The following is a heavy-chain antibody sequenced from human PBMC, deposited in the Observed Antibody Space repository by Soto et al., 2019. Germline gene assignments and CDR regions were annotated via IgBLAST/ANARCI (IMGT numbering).Heavy chain of an antibody. Sequence: SETLSLTCRISGGSVSSGSYYGSWIRQPPGKGLEWIGYIYNNGSTNYKSSLKSRVTISVDTSKNQFSLKLSFVTAADTAVYYCARRDPEWELGGGWFDPWGHGTLVTVSS. J-gene: IGHJ5*02. D-gene: IGHD1-26*01. CDR2: IYNNGST. V-gene: IGHV4-61*01. CDR3: ARRDPEWELGGGWFDP. CDR1: GGSVSSGSYY.